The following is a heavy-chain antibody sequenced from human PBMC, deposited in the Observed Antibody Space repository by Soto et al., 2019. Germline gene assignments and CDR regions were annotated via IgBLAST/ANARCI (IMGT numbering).Heavy chain of an antibody. J-gene: IGHJ6*02. Sequence: PGESLKISCKGSGYSFTSYWIGWVRQMPGKGLEWMGIIYPGDSDTRYSPSFQGQVTISADKSISTAYLQWSSLKASDTAMYYCARHRRFLEWSWFGGYYYGMDVWGQGTTVTVSS. CDR2: IYPGDSDT. D-gene: IGHD3-3*01. CDR3: ARHRRFLEWSWFGGYYYGMDV. V-gene: IGHV5-51*01. CDR1: GYSFTSYW.